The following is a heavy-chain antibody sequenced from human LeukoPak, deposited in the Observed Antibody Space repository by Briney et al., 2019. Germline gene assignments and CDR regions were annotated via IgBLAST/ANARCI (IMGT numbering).Heavy chain of an antibody. CDR1: GDSVSSHSAA. J-gene: IGHJ4*02. D-gene: IGHD6-19*01. Sequence: SQTLSLTCAISGDSVSSHSAAWNWIRQSPSRGLEWLGRTYYRSKYYHDYAPSVKSRITFSPDTSKNQFSLHLNSVTPDDTALYYCARDPGRSGWWNHFFDSWGQGTLVTVSS. V-gene: IGHV6-1*01. CDR2: TYYRSKYYH. CDR3: ARDPGRSGWWNHFFDS.